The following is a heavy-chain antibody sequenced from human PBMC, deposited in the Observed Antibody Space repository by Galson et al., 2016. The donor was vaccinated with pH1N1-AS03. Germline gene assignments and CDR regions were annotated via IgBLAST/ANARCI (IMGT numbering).Heavy chain of an antibody. V-gene: IGHV3-48*01. CDR3: ARTHHGDYAYYGMDV. D-gene: IGHD4-17*01. Sequence: SLRLSCAASGFTFNSYSMNWVRQAPGKGLEWISYISPTSNTIYYADPVRGRFTISRDNAKDSLYLQMHSLRAEDTAVYYCARTHHGDYAYYGMDVWGQGTTVTVSS. J-gene: IGHJ6*02. CDR2: ISPTSNTI. CDR1: GFTFNSYS.